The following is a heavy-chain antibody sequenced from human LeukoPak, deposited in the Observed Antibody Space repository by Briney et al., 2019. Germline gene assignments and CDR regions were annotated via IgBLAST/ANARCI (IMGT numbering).Heavy chain of an antibody. CDR2: IWYDGSNK. J-gene: IGHJ2*01. Sequence: PGRSLRLSCAASGFTFSSYGMHWVRQAPGKGLEWVAVIWYDGSNKYYADSVKGRFTISRDNSKNTLYLQMNSLRAEDTAVHYCARDLGPSYWYFDLWGRGTLVTVSS. CDR1: GFTFSSYG. V-gene: IGHV3-33*01. CDR3: ARDLGPSYWYFDL.